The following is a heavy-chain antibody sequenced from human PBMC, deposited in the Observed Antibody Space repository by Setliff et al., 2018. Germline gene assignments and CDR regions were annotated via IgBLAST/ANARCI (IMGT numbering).Heavy chain of an antibody. D-gene: IGHD2-2*01. CDR2: LHTSGST. Sequence: SETLSLTCAVSGASISSGSYYWSWIRQPAGKGLEWVGRLHTSGSTTYNPSLQSRVTISVDTSKNHFSLNLTSVTAADTAVYYFRLAHCSTTSCEEALDYWSQGTLVTVSS. J-gene: IGHJ4*02. CDR3: RLAHCSTTSCEEALDY. CDR1: GASISSGSYY. V-gene: IGHV4-61*02.